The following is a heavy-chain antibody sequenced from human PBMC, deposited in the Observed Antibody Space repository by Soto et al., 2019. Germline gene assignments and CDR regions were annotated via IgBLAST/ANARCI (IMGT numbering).Heavy chain of an antibody. CDR3: ARDLSQVRITIFGVVIDSPDYGMDV. Sequence: GASVKVSCKASGYTFTSYGISWVRQAPGQGLEWMGWISAYNGNTNYAQKLQGRVTMTTDTSMSTAYMELRSLRSDDTAVYYCARDLSQVRITIFGVVIDSPDYGMDVWGQGTTVTVSS. J-gene: IGHJ6*02. V-gene: IGHV1-18*01. CDR2: ISAYNGNT. CDR1: GYTFTSYG. D-gene: IGHD3-3*01.